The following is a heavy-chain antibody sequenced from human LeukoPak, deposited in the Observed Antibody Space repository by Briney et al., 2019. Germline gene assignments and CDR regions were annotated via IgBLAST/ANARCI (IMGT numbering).Heavy chain of an antibody. CDR1: GFTFSSYS. D-gene: IGHD3-9*01. Sequence: GGSLRLSCAASGFTFSSYSMNWVRQAPGKGLEWVSSISSSSSYIYYADSLKGRFTISRDNAKNSLYLQMNSLRAEDTAVYYCARADYDILTGEGYFDYWGQGTLVTVSS. J-gene: IGHJ4*02. CDR3: ARADYDILTGEGYFDY. V-gene: IGHV3-21*01. CDR2: ISSSSSYI.